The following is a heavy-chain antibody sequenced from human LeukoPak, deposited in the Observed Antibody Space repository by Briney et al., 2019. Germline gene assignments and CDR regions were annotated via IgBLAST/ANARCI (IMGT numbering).Heavy chain of an antibody. CDR3: ARRQARWVRRDAFDI. CDR1: GFTFSSYW. CDR2: IKQDGSEK. J-gene: IGHJ3*02. V-gene: IGHV3-7*01. Sequence: PGGSLRLSCAASGFTFSSYWMSWVRQAPGKGLEWVANIKQDGSEKYYVDSVKGRFTISRDNAKNSLYLQMNSLRAEDTAVYYCARRQARWVRRDAFDIWGQGTMVTVSS. D-gene: IGHD2-21*01.